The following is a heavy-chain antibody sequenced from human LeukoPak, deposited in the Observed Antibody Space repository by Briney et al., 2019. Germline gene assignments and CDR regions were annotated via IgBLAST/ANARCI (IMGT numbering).Heavy chain of an antibody. CDR1: GFTFSSYW. CDR2: INSDGSST. V-gene: IGHV3-74*01. D-gene: IGHD3-10*01. CDR3: AKAPAYRPALWFGEPNYDY. Sequence: QPGGSLRLSCAASGFTFSSYWMHWVRQAPGKGLVWVSRINSDGSSTSYADSVKGRFTISRDNSENTLFLQMNSLGAEDTAVYYCAKAPAYRPALWFGEPNYDYWGQGTLVTVSS. J-gene: IGHJ4*02.